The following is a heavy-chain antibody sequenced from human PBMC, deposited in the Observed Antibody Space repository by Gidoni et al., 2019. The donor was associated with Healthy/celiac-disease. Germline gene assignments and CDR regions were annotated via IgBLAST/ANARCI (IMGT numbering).Heavy chain of an antibody. Sequence: QVQLVESGGGVVQPGRSLRLSCAASAFTFSRYGLHWVRQAPGKGPEWVAVIWYDGSKKYYADSVKGRFTISRDNSKNTLYLQMNRLRAEDTAVYYCGRAAIPPMVRSSGDWFDPWGQGTLVTVSS. D-gene: IGHD3-10*01. V-gene: IGHV3-33*01. CDR2: IWYDGSKK. CDR1: AFTFSRYG. J-gene: IGHJ5*02. CDR3: GRAAIPPMVRSSGDWFDP.